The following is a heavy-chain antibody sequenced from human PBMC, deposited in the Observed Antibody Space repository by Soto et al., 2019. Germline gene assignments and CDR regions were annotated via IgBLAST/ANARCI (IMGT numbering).Heavy chain of an antibody. V-gene: IGHV4-34*01. D-gene: IGHD2-8*02. CDR3: ARDKITGLFDY. J-gene: IGHJ4*02. CDR1: GGSFSGYY. Sequence: QVQLQQWGAGLLKPSETLSLTCAVYGGSFSGYYWTWIRQPPGTGLEWIGEINHSGSTNYNPSLNSRVTISVDTSQNQFSLKLTSVTAADTAVYYCARDKITGLFDYWGLGTLVTVSS. CDR2: INHSGST.